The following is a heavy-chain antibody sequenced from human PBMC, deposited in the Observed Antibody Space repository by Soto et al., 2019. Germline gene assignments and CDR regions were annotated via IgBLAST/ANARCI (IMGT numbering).Heavy chain of an antibody. CDR3: AKDPHSYYYDSSGYLDY. V-gene: IGHV3-23*01. D-gene: IGHD3-22*01. J-gene: IGHJ4*02. CDR1: GFTFSSYA. Sequence: EVQLLESGGGLVQPGGSLRLSCAASGFTFSSYAMSWVRQAPGKGLEWVSAISGSGGSTYYADSVKGGFTISRDNSKNTLYLQMNSLRAEDTAVYYCAKDPHSYYYDSSGYLDYWGQGTLVTVSS. CDR2: ISGSGGST.